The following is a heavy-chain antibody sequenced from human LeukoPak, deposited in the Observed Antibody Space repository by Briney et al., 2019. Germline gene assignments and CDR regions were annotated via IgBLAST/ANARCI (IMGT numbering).Heavy chain of an antibody. J-gene: IGHJ6*03. CDR1: GYSISSGYY. CDR3: ARLVPTDYNYCYMAG. Sequence: PSETLSLTCAVSGYSISSGYYWGWIRQPPGKGLEWIGSIYHSGSTYYNPSPQSRVTISVDTSKNQFSLRLTSVPAADTAVYYFARLVPTDYNYCYMAGWGEGTTVTVPS. V-gene: IGHV4-38-2*01. CDR2: IYHSGST.